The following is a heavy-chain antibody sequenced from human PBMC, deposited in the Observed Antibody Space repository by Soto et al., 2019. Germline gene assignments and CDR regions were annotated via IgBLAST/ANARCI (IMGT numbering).Heavy chain of an antibody. Sequence: QVQLVQSGGEVKKPGASVKVSCKASGDTVTNYGISWVRQAPGQGLEWMGWISFYNGNTNYAQKLQGRVTFTTDTSTSTAYMELRSLRSDDTAVYYCASATNIAVAGKENWGQGTLVTVSS. CDR1: GDTVTNYG. V-gene: IGHV1-18*01. J-gene: IGHJ4*02. CDR3: ASATNIAVAGKEN. CDR2: ISFYNGNT. D-gene: IGHD6-19*01.